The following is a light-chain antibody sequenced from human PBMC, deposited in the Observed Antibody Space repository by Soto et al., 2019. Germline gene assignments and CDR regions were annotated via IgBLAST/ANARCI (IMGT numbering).Light chain of an antibody. CDR1: QSISSW. V-gene: IGKV1-5*01. Sequence: DIQMTQSPSTLSGSVGDRVTITCRASQSISSWLAWYQQKPGKAHKLLIYDASSLESGVQSRFSGSGSGTEFTLTIRSLQPEDVATYYCKEYNSYPVSFGQGTRLEIK. CDR3: KEYNSYPVS. CDR2: DAS. J-gene: IGKJ5*01.